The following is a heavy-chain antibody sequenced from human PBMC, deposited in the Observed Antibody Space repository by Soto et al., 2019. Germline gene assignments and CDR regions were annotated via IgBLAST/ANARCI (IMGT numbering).Heavy chain of an antibody. CDR1: GFTFSSYA. CDR2: ISSNGGST. CDR3: ARDSHGSGSPFDY. Sequence: GGSLRLSCAASGFTFSSYAMHWVRQAPGKGLEYVSAISSNGGSTYYANSVKGRFTISRDNSKNTLYLQMGSLRAEDMAVYYCARDSHGSGSPFDYWGQGTLVTVSS. J-gene: IGHJ4*02. V-gene: IGHV3-64*01. D-gene: IGHD3-10*01.